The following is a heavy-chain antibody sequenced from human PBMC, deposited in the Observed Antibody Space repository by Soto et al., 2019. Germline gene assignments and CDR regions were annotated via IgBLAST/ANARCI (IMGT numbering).Heavy chain of an antibody. V-gene: IGHV3-30*18. CDR1: GFTFSSYG. Sequence: GGSLRLSCAASGFTFSSYGMHWVRQAPGKGLEWVAVISYDGSNKYYADSVKGRFTISRDNSKNTLYLQMNSLRAEDTAVYYCAKGGDIVVVVAAGVYFDYWGQGTLVTVSS. D-gene: IGHD2-15*01. CDR2: ISYDGSNK. CDR3: AKGGDIVVVVAAGVYFDY. J-gene: IGHJ4*02.